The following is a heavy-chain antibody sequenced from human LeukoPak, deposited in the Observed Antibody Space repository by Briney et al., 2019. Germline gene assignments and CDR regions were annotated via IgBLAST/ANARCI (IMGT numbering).Heavy chain of an antibody. J-gene: IGHJ6*02. D-gene: IGHD3-3*01. Sequence: PSETLSLTCTVSGGSISSYYWSWIRQPPGKGLEWIGYLYYGGSTIYNPSLKSRVTISVDTSKNQFSLKLTSVTAADTAVYYCATGTIFGVVMDVWGQGTTVTVSS. CDR2: LYYGGST. V-gene: IGHV4-59*01. CDR3: ATGTIFGVVMDV. CDR1: GGSISSYY.